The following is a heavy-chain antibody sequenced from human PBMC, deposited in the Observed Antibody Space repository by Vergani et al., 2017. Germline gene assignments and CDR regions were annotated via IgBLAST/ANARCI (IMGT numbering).Heavy chain of an antibody. CDR2: IYTSEST. D-gene: IGHD6-6*01. J-gene: IGHJ4*02. CDR3: ARAYSSSVGFLAY. CDR1: GGSISPYY. V-gene: IGHV4-4*07. Sequence: QVQLQESGPGLVKPSETLSLTCIVSGGSISPYYWSWIRQPAGKGLGWIVRIYTSESTNYNPSLKSRVTMSVDTSKNQFSLKLGSVTAADTAVYYCARAYSSSVGFLAYWGQGTMVTVSS.